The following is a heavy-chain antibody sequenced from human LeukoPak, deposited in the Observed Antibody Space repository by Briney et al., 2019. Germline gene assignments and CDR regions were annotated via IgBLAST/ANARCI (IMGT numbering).Heavy chain of an antibody. D-gene: IGHD6-13*01. Sequence: TSETLSLTCTVSGGSISSYYWSWIRQPAGKGLEWIGRIYTSGSTNYNPSLKSRVTMSVDTSKNQFSLKLSSVTAADTAVYYCARDVYSSSWLVGARRYYYYMDVWGKGTTVTVSS. V-gene: IGHV4-4*07. CDR1: GGSISSYY. J-gene: IGHJ6*03. CDR3: ARDVYSSSWLVGARRYYYYMDV. CDR2: IYTSGST.